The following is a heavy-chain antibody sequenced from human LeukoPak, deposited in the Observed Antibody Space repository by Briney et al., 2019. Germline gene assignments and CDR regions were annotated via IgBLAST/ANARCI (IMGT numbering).Heavy chain of an antibody. CDR1: GFTISSYD. CDR2: ISGSGGST. CDR3: AKDLRLRYFTY. V-gene: IGHV3-23*01. Sequence: PGGSLRLSCAASGFTISSYDMSWVRQAPGKGPEWVSTISGSGGSTYYADSVKGRFTISRDNSKNTLYLQMNSLRAEDTAVYHCAKDLRLRYFTYWGQGTLVTVSS. J-gene: IGHJ4*02. D-gene: IGHD3-9*01.